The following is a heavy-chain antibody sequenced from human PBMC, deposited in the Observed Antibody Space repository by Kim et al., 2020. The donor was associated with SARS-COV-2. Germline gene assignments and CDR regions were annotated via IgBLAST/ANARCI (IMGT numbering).Heavy chain of an antibody. CDR1: GGSISNYN. J-gene: IGHJ5*02. V-gene: IGHV4-59*01. Sequence: SETLSLTCSVSGGSISNYNWNWIRQPPGKGLEWIGYIYYSGSTNYNPSLKSRVTISVDTSKNQFSLKVSSVTAADTAVYYCARVIAATGTFDPWGQGTLV. CDR3: ARVIAATGTFDP. D-gene: IGHD6-13*01. CDR2: IYYSGST.